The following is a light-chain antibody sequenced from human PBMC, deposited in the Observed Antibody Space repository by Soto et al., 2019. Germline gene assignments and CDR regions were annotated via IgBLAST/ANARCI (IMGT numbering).Light chain of an antibody. CDR2: TAS. CDR1: QDIKSS. Sequence: DIQMTQSPPSLSASIGDRVSITCRASQDIKSSLAWYQKKPGEPPTLLIFTASRSEAGVPSRFRGSGSGTDFTLTITGLQPEDFAAYYCQQYDNGPLTFGGGTEVE. J-gene: IGKJ4*01. V-gene: IGKV1-27*01. CDR3: QQYDNGPLT.